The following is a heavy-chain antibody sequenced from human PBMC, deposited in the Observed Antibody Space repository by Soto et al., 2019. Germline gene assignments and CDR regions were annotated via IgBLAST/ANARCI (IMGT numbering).Heavy chain of an antibody. CDR2: IFSSGST. J-gene: IGHJ4*02. V-gene: IGHV4-4*07. D-gene: IGHD5-12*01. CDR3: AREGSYSAYNFAHGIQLWSFDF. Sequence: ASETLSLTCTVSGGSINTFYWSWVRQPAGRGLEWIGRIFSSGSTSFNPSLESRVAMSVDTSKNHFSLNLSSVTAADMAVYYCAREGSYSAYNFAHGIQLWSFDFWGQGALVTVSS. CDR1: GGSINTFY.